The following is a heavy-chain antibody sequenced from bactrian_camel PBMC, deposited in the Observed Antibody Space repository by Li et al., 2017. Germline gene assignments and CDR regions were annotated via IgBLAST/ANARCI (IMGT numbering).Heavy chain of an antibody. CDR2: IDRDGST. D-gene: IGHD3*01. Sequence: HVQLVESGGGSVQVGGSLTLSCVASGDSIERYCVGWIRQVPGKEREGVASIDRDGSTRYADSVKGRFTLSRDNAKNAVYLQMNSLKSDDTAMYYCAGRWTGGHCSTEASEKEKFYYWGQGTQVTVS. J-gene: IGHJ4*01. CDR3: AGRWTGGHCSTEASEKEKFYY. V-gene: IGHV3S55*01. CDR1: GDSIERYC.